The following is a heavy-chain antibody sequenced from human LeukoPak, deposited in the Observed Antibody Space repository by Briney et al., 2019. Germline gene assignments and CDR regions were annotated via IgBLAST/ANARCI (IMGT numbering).Heavy chain of an antibody. V-gene: IGHV3-66*02. J-gene: IGHJ6*03. CDR1: GFTVSSNY. D-gene: IGHD3-3*01. Sequence: GGFLRLSCAASGFTVSSNYMSWVRQAPGKGLEWVSVIYSGGTTSYADSVKGRFTISRDNSKNTLYLQMDSLRAEDTAVYYCATDNIRSGGTPFDYYYMDVWGKGTTVTVSS. CDR2: IYSGGTT. CDR3: ATDNIRSGGTPFDYYYMDV.